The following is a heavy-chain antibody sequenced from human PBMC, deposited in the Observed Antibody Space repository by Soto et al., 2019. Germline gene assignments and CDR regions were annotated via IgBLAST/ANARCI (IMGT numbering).Heavy chain of an antibody. V-gene: IGHV1-18*01. D-gene: IGHD2-15*01. J-gene: IGHJ5*02. Sequence: SSGKVSCKASGYTFTSYGISWVRQAPGQGLEWMGWISAYNGNTNYAQKLQGRVTMTTDTSTSTAYMELRSLRSDDTAVYYCARDYVVAATLYWLDPWGQGTLVTVSS. CDR2: ISAYNGNT. CDR3: ARDYVVAATLYWLDP. CDR1: GYTFTSYG.